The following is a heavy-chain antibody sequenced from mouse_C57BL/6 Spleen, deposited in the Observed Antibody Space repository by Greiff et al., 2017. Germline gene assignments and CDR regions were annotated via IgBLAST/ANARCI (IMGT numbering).Heavy chain of an antibody. D-gene: IGHD1-1*01. CDR3: ARDYGGFAY. V-gene: IGHV2-2*01. CDR2: IWSGGST. Sequence: VKVVESGPGLVQPSQSLSITCTVPGFSLTSYGVHWVRQSPGKGLEWLGVIWSGGSTDYNAAFISRLSISKDNSKSQVFFKMNSLQADDTAIYYCARDYGGFAYWGQGTLVTVSA. J-gene: IGHJ3*01. CDR1: GFSLTSYG.